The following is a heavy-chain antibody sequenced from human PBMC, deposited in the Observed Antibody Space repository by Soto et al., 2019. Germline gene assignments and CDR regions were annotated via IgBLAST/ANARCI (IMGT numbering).Heavy chain of an antibody. D-gene: IGHD1-26*01. CDR2: MYYSGSP. Sequence: SETLSLTCTVSGGSISRSSYYWGWIRQPPGKGLEWIGSMYYSGSPYYNPSLKSRVTISVDTSKNQFSLKLSSVTAADTAVYYCARRVGGSKTYYYGMDVWGQGTTVTVSS. V-gene: IGHV4-39*01. J-gene: IGHJ6*01. CDR1: GGSISRSSYY. CDR3: ARRVGGSKTYYYGMDV.